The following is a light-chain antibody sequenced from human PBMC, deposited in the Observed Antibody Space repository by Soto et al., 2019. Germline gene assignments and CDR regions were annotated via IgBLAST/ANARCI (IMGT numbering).Light chain of an antibody. V-gene: IGKV4-1*01. CDR1: QSVLYSSNNKNY. J-gene: IGKJ4*01. Sequence: DIVMTKSPDSLAVSLGERATINCKYSQSVLYSSNNKNYLAWYQQKPGQTPKLLIYWASTRESGVPDRFSGSGSGTDFTLTNSSLQAEDVAVYYCQQYYSTPLTFGGGTKVDIK. CDR3: QQYYSTPLT. CDR2: WAS.